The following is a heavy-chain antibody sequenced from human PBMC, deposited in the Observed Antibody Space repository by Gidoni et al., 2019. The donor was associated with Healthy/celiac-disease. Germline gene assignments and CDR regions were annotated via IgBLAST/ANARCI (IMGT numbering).Heavy chain of an antibody. D-gene: IGHD6-19*01. CDR1: RVNSSSSA. J-gene: IGHJ5*02. CDR2: ISGSGAST. Sequence: EVQLLASGGGVVQPGGSLRLSCAASRVNSSSSAMRWVRQSPGKGLEWVSAISGSGASTYYADSVKGRVTISRDNSKHTLYLKMNSLRAEDTAVYYCAQDREAVAGNWFDPWGQGTLVTVSS. V-gene: IGHV3-23*01. CDR3: AQDREAVAGNWFDP.